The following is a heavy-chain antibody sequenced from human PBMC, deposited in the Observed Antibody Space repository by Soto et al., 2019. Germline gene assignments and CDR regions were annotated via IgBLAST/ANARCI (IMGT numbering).Heavy chain of an antibody. CDR1: GISFDDYA. CDR3: VKDISSQLHGGMDV. D-gene: IGHD2-2*01. V-gene: IGHV3-9*01. J-gene: IGHJ6*02. Sequence: LRLSCATSGISFDDYAMQWVRQSPWKCLEWVAGISWNRGNIGYAASVEGRFTISRDSAKKSLYLQMSSLRSEDTALSYCVKDISSQLHGGMDVWGQGTTVTVSS. CDR2: ISWNRGNI.